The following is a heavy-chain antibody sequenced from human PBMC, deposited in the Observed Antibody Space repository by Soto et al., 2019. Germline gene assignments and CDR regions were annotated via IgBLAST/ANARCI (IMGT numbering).Heavy chain of an antibody. CDR3: ARARNCSGGSCYSGDYYGMDV. J-gene: IGHJ6*02. CDR1: GYTFTSYG. CDR2: ISAYNGNT. V-gene: IGHV1-18*01. D-gene: IGHD2-15*01. Sequence: QVQLVQSGAEVKKPGASVKVSCKASGYTFTSYGISWVRQAPGQGLEWMGWISAYNGNTNYAQKLQGRVTMTTDTATSTAYMELRSLRSDDTAVYYCARARNCSGGSCYSGDYYGMDVWGQGTTVTVSS.